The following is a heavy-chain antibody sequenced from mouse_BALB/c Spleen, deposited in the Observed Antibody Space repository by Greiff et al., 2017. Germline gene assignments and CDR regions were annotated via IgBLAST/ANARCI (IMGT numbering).Heavy chain of an antibody. CDR1: GFTFSSYA. Sequence: DVMLVESGGGLVKPGGSLKLSCAASGFTFSSYAMSWVRQTPEKSLEWVASISSGGSTYYPDSVKGRFTISRDNARNILYLQMSSLRSEDTAMYYCARDLSWFAYWGQGTLVTVSA. D-gene: IGHD6-1*01. V-gene: IGHV5-6-5*01. J-gene: IGHJ3*01. CDR3: ARDLSWFAY. CDR2: ISSGGST.